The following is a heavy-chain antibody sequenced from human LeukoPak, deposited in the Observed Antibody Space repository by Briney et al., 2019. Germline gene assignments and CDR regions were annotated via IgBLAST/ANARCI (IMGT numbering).Heavy chain of an antibody. CDR1: GFTFSSYA. V-gene: IGHV3-23*01. J-gene: IGHJ4*02. Sequence: GGSLRLSCAASGFTFSSYAMSWVRQAPGKGLEWVSGISGSGAYTYYADSVKGRFTISRDNSKNTLYLQMNSLRAEDTAVYYCAKPYDSSGFFDYWGQGTLVTVSS. CDR2: ISGSGAYT. D-gene: IGHD3-22*01. CDR3: AKPYDSSGFFDY.